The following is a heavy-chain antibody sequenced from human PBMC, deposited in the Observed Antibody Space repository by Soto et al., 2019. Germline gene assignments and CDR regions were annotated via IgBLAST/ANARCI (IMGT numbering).Heavy chain of an antibody. J-gene: IGHJ5*01. D-gene: IGHD3-10*01. CDR1: GGSISSGTYY. V-gene: IGHV4-39*02. CDR2: LYYTGLT. Sequence: SETLSLTCTVSGGSISSGTYYWGWIRQPPGKGLEWIGSLYYTGLTYYSPSLKSRVTISVDTSKNHFSLNLTSVTAADTAVYYCARRLARGVIGWFDPWGQGTLVTVSS. CDR3: ARRLARGVIGWFDP.